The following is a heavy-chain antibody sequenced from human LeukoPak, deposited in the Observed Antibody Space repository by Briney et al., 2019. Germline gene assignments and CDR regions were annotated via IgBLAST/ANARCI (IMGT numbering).Heavy chain of an antibody. D-gene: IGHD3-10*01. CDR1: GDSISSRSYY. V-gene: IGHV4-39*01. CDR2: IYYSGST. J-gene: IGHJ4*02. Sequence: SETLSLTCNVSGDSISSRSYYWGWIRQPPGKGLEWIGSIYYSGSTYYNPSLKSRVTISVDTSKNQFSLKLSSVTAADTAVYYCARHSGGYIDYWGQGTLVTVSS. CDR3: ARHSGGYIDY.